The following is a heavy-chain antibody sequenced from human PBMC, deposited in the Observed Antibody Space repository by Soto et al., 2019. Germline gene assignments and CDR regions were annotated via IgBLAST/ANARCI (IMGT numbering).Heavy chain of an antibody. D-gene: IGHD5-12*01. Sequence: GGSLRLSCAASGFTFSSYAMHWVRQAPGKGLEWVAVISYDGSNKYYADSVKGRFTISRDNSKNTLYLQMNSLRAEDTAVYYCARDLSSMATITLVTPYYYYGMDVWGQGTTVTVSS. CDR3: ARDLSSMATITLVTPYYYYGMDV. CDR1: GFTFSSYA. V-gene: IGHV3-30-3*01. J-gene: IGHJ6*02. CDR2: ISYDGSNK.